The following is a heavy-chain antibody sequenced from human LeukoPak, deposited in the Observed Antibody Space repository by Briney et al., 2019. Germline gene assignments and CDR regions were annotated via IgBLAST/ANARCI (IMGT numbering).Heavy chain of an antibody. V-gene: IGHV3-64*01. CDR1: GFTFTTYT. CDR3: ARERAFYYFDY. Sequence: GGSLRLSRAASGFTFTTYTIHWVRQAPGQGLEYVSAVVGNGGTTYYANSVKGRFTISRDNSKNTVYLQMGSLRAEDTAVYYCARERAFYYFDYWGQGALVTVSS. CDR2: VVGNGGTT. J-gene: IGHJ4*02.